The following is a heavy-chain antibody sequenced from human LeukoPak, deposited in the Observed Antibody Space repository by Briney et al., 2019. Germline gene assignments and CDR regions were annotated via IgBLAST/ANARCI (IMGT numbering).Heavy chain of an antibody. Sequence: ASVKVSCKASGYTFTSYDINWVRPATGQGLEWMGWMNPNSGNTGYAQKFQGRVTMTRNTSISTAYMELSSLRSEDTAGYYCARRPVIRLRGFDYWGQGTLVTVSS. CDR3: ARRPVIRLRGFDY. CDR1: GYTFTSYD. J-gene: IGHJ4*02. D-gene: IGHD3-10*01. V-gene: IGHV1-8*01. CDR2: MNPNSGNT.